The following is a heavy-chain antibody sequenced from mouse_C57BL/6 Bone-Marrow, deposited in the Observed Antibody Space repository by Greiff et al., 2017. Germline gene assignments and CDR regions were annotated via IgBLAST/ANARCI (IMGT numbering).Heavy chain of an antibody. CDR2: IDPENSDT. J-gene: IGHJ3*01. CDR3: TTIYYGYSLFAY. CDR1: GFNIKDDY. D-gene: IGHD2-2*01. V-gene: IGHV14-4*01. Sequence: VQLQQSGAELVRPGASVKLSCTASGFNIKDDYMHWVKQRPEQGLEWIGWIDPENSDTEYASKFPGKATISADTSSNTAYLQHISLTSEDTAVYYCTTIYYGYSLFAYWGQGTLVTVSA.